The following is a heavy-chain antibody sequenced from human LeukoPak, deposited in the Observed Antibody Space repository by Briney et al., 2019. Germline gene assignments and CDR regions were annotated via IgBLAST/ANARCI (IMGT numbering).Heavy chain of an antibody. D-gene: IGHD1-26*01. CDR3: AKDGEELSPRGNYYYMDV. J-gene: IGHJ6*03. V-gene: IGHV3-30*02. CDR2: IRFDGSIK. CDR1: GFTFSSFG. Sequence: GGSLRLSCAASGFTFSSFGMHWVRQAPGKGLEWVAFIRFDGSIKFYADSVKGRFTISRDISKSTLYLQMNSLRPEDTAVYYCAKDGEELSPRGNYYYMDVWGKGTTVTISS.